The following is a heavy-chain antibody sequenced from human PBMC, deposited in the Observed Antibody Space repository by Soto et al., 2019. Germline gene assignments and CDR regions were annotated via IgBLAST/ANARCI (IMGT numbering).Heavy chain of an antibody. CDR2: INGGGENT. CDR3: AKDKPRTTSFDY. V-gene: IGHV3-23*01. D-gene: IGHD1-1*01. CDR1: RFSFNTFA. Sequence: PGGSLRLSCVTSRFSFNTFAMSWVRQAPGKGLEWVSAINGGGENTYYADSVKGRFTISRDTSKNTLYLQMNALRAEDTAVYYCAKDKPRTTSFDYWGQGTLVTVSS. J-gene: IGHJ4*02.